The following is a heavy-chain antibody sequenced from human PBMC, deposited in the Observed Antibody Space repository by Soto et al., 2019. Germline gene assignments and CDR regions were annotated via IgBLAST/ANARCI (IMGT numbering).Heavy chain of an antibody. D-gene: IGHD6-13*01. CDR3: ARHIYIGAAAGTDSLGSPNWFDP. CDR1: GYSFTSYW. Sequence: GESLKISCKGSGYSFTSYWIGWVRRMPGKGLEWMGIIYPGDSDTRYSPSFQGQVTISADKSISTAYLQWSSLKASDTAMYYCARHIYIGAAAGTDSLGSPNWFDPWGQGTLVTVSS. J-gene: IGHJ5*02. CDR2: IYPGDSDT. V-gene: IGHV5-51*01.